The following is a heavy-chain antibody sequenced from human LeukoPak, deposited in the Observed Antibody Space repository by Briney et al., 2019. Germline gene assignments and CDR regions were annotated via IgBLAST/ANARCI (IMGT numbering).Heavy chain of an antibody. V-gene: IGHV4-34*01. CDR2: INHSGST. J-gene: IGHJ3*02. Sequence: PSETLSLTCDVYGGSFSGYYWNWIRQSPGKGLEWIGEINHSGSTNYNPSLKSRVTISVDTSKNQFSLKLSSVTAADTAVYYCARLGYCSSTSCLDAFDIWGQGTMVTVSS. CDR1: GGSFSGYY. CDR3: ARLGYCSSTSCLDAFDI. D-gene: IGHD2-2*01.